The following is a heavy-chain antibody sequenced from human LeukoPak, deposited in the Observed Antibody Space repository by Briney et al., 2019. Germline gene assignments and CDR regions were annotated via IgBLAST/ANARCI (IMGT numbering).Heavy chain of an antibody. CDR3: ARDLVGSAISYSSGAWDY. CDR1: GYTLTELS. V-gene: IGHV1-24*01. D-gene: IGHD3-10*01. Sequence: ASVKVSCKVSGYTLTELSMHWVRQAPGKGLEWRGGFDPEDGETIYAQKFQGRVTMTEDTSIDTAYTELSSLRSEDTAVYYCARDLVGSAISYSSGAWDYWGQGTLVTVSS. J-gene: IGHJ4*02. CDR2: FDPEDGET.